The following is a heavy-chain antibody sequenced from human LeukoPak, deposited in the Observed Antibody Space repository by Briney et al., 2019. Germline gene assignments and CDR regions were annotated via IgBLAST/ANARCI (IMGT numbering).Heavy chain of an antibody. CDR2: IKQGGSEK. J-gene: IGHJ4*02. CDR3: ARDLGGFGFDY. V-gene: IGHV3-7*01. D-gene: IGHD3-16*01. Sequence: PGGSLRLSCAASGFTFSSYWMSWVRQAPGKGLEWVANIKQGGSEKYYVDSVKGRFTISRDNAKNSLYLQMDSLRAEDTAVYYCARDLGGFGFDYWGQGTLVTVSS. CDR1: GFTFSSYW.